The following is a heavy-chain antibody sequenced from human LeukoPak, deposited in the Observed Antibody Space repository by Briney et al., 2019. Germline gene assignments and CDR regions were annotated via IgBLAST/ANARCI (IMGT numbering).Heavy chain of an antibody. D-gene: IGHD3-22*01. CDR2: IYTSGST. Sequence: SETLSLTCTVSGGSISSYYWSWIRQPAGKGLEWIGRIYTSGSTNYNPSLKSRVTMSVDTSKNQFSLKLSSVTAADTAVYYCARDYYDSSGTTGDYFDYWGQGTLVTVSS. CDR1: GGSISSYY. V-gene: IGHV4-4*07. CDR3: ARDYYDSSGTTGDYFDY. J-gene: IGHJ4*02.